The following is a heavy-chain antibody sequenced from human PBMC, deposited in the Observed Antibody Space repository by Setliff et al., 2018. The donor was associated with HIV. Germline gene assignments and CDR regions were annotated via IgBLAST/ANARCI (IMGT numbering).Heavy chain of an antibody. Sequence: SETLSLTCTVSGYSISSGVYRGWIRQPPWKGVWWIGSIYHSGSTYYKQSLKSRVTISVDTSKNQISLKLSSMTAADTAVDYCGRGPYFDNRSGQSYAGYFQHWGQGTLVTVSS. CDR1: GYSISSGVY. CDR2: IYHSGST. D-gene: IGHD3-22*01. CDR3: GRGPYFDNRSGQSYAGYFQH. J-gene: IGHJ1*01. V-gene: IGHV4-38-2*02.